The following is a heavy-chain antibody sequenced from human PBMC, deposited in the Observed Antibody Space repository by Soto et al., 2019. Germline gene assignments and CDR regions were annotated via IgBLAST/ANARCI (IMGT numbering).Heavy chain of an antibody. CDR3: AVAFCSGGSCYLDY. J-gene: IGHJ4*02. CDR1: GYTFTTFG. Sequence: QVQLVQSGGEVKKPGAAVKVSCKASGYTFTTFGIGWVRQAPGQGLEWMGWISAYSGNTEYPEKLQGRVTMTIDTSTSTTYMELRSLRSDDTAVFYCAVAFCSGGSCYLDYWGQGALVTVSS. V-gene: IGHV1-18*01. CDR2: ISAYSGNT. D-gene: IGHD2-15*01.